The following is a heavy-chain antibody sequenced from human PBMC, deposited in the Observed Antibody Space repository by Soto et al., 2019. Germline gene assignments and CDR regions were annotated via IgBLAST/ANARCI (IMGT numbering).Heavy chain of an antibody. V-gene: IGHV1-18*01. D-gene: IGHD3-10*01. CDR3: ARRLMVRGGSVGYHHYLQAV. CDR1: GYTFTSYG. Sequence: ASVKVSCKASGYTFTSYGISWVRQAPGHGLEWMGWISAYNGNTNYAQKLQGRVTMTTDTSTSTAYMELRSLRSDDTAVYYCARRLMVRGGSVGYHHYLQAVSGKGTTVTGSS. CDR2: ISAYNGNT. J-gene: IGHJ6*04.